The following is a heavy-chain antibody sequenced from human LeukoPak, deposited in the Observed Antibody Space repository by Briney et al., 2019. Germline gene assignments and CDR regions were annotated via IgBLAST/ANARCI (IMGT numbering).Heavy chain of an antibody. D-gene: IGHD2-2*01. J-gene: IGHJ6*03. CDR1: GFTFRNYA. V-gene: IGHV3-20*04. CDR2: INWNGGST. CDR3: ARASDIVVVPAAIYMDV. Sequence: GGSLRLSCAASGFTFRNYAMSWVRQAPGKGLEWVSGINWNGGSTGYADSVKGRFTISRDNAKNSLYLQMNSLRAEDTALYYCARASDIVVVPAAIYMDVWGKGTTVTVSS.